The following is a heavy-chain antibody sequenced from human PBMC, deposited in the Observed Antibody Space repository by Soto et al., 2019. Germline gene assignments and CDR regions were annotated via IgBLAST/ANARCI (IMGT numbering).Heavy chain of an antibody. CDR1: GGSISSYY. J-gene: IGHJ6*02. CDR2: IYYSGST. V-gene: IGHV4-59*01. D-gene: IGHD1-26*01. CDR3: ARSPLSGSYSKSYYYYGMDV. Sequence: SETLSLTCTVSGGSISSYYWSWIRQPPGKGLEWIGYIYYSGSTNYNPSLKSRVTISVDTSKNQFSLKLSSVTAADTAVYYCARSPLSGSYSKSYYYYGMDVWGQGTTVTVSS.